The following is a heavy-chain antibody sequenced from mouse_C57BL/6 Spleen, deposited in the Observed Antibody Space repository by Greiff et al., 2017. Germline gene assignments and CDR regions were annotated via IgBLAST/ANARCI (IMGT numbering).Heavy chain of an antibody. V-gene: IGHV1-80*01. CDR1: GYAFSSYW. CDR3: SRTDDDYDGGPLFDY. J-gene: IGHJ2*01. D-gene: IGHD2-4*01. Sequence: QVQLQQPGAELVKPGASVKISCKASGYAFSSYWMHWVKQRPGKGLEWIGQIYPGDGVTNYNGKFKIKATLTADKSSSTAYMQLSSLTSEDSAVYFCSRTDDDYDGGPLFDYLGQGTTLTVTS. CDR2: IYPGDGVT.